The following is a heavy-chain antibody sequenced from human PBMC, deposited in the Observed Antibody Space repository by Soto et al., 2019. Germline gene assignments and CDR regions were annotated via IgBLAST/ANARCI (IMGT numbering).Heavy chain of an antibody. D-gene: IGHD2-15*01. Sequence: QVQLVQSGAEVKKPGASVKVSCKASGYTFTGYYMHWVRQAPGQGLEWMGWINPNSGGTNYAQKFQGWVTMTRDTSISTAYMELSRLRSDDTAVYYCARDPGGGEWRGDAFDIWGQGTMVTVSS. V-gene: IGHV1-2*04. CDR2: INPNSGGT. CDR3: ARDPGGGEWRGDAFDI. J-gene: IGHJ3*02. CDR1: GYTFTGYY.